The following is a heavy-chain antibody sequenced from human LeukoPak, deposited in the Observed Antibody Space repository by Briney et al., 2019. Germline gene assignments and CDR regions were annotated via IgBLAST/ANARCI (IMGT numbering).Heavy chain of an antibody. CDR2: INWNGGST. V-gene: IGHV3-20*04. D-gene: IGHD5-18*01. Sequence: PGGSLRLSCAASGFTFDDYGMSWVRQAPGKGLEWVSGINWNGGSTGYADSVKGRFTISRDNAKNSLYLQMNSLRAEDTALYYCARVGSYKNQGYYYYYYMDVWGKGTTVTVSS. CDR3: ARVGSYKNQGYYYYYYMDV. J-gene: IGHJ6*03. CDR1: GFTFDDYG.